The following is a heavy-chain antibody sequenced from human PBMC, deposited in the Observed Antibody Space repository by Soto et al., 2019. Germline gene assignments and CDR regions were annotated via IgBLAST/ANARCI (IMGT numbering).Heavy chain of an antibody. J-gene: IGHJ4*02. CDR3: ARDGEKSYDGSGSAGWFDY. CDR2: ISYDGSNK. CDR1: GFTFSSYA. Sequence: QVQLVESGGGVVQPGRSLRLSCAASGFTFSSYAMHWVRQAPGKGLEWVAVISYDGSNKYYADSVKGRFTISRDNSKNXLXLQMNSRRAEDMAVYYCARDGEKSYDGSGSAGWFDYGGQGTLVTVSS. V-gene: IGHV3-30-3*01. D-gene: IGHD3-10*01.